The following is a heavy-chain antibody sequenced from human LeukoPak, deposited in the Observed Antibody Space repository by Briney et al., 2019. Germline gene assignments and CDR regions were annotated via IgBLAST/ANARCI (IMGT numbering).Heavy chain of an antibody. V-gene: IGHV3-7*03. J-gene: IGHJ5*02. CDR1: GFTFTSHW. CDR3: AKSGSSVFWS. D-gene: IGHD3-3*02. Sequence: GGTLRLSCAASGFTFTSHWLSWVRQAPGKGLEWVANIKEDGSENYYVDSVKGRFTVSRDNVKNSLFLQMNSLRVDDTAVYYCAKSGSSVFWSWGQGTLVTVSS. CDR2: IKEDGSEN.